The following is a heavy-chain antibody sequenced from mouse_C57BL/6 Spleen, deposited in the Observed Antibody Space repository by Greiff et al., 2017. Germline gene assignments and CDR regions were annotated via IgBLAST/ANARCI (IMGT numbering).Heavy chain of an antibody. Sequence: QVQLQQPGTELVKPGASVKLSCKASGYTFTSYWMHWVKQRPGQGLEWIGNINPSNGGTNYNEKFKSKATLTVDKSSSTAYMQLSSLTSEDSAVYECASEGGGYLYAMDYWGQGTSVTVSS. CDR1: GYTFTSYW. V-gene: IGHV1-53*01. CDR3: ASEGGGYLYAMDY. CDR2: INPSNGGT. D-gene: IGHD2-2*01. J-gene: IGHJ4*01.